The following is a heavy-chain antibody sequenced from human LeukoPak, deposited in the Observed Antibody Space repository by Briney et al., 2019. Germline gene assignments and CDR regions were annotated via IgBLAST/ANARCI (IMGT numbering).Heavy chain of an antibody. CDR1: GFTFSNYA. CDR2: ISGSGGST. V-gene: IGHV3-23*01. Sequence: GGSLRLSCAASGFTFSNYAMSWVRQAPGKGLEWVSTISGSGGSTYYAASVKGRFTISRDNSKNTLYLQMNSLRAEDTAVYYCAKALAYSGSGAFDVWGQGTMVTVSS. J-gene: IGHJ3*01. CDR3: AKALAYSGSGAFDV. D-gene: IGHD3-10*01.